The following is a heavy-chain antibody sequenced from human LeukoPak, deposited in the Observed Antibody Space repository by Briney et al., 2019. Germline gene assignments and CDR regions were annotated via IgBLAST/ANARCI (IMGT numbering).Heavy chain of an antibody. J-gene: IGHJ6*02. Sequence: PGRSLRLSCAASGFTFSSYAMHWVRQAPGKGLEWVAVISYDGSNKYYADSVKGRFTISRDNSKNTLSLQMNSLRAEDTAVYYCAREGSGGSSWGYYYYGMDVWGQGTTVTVSS. V-gene: IGHV3-30-3*01. CDR3: AREGSGGSSWGYYYYGMDV. CDR1: GFTFSSYA. CDR2: ISYDGSNK. D-gene: IGHD6-13*01.